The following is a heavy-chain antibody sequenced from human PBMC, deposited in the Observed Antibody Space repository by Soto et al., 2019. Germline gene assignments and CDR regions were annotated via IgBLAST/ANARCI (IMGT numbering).Heavy chain of an antibody. V-gene: IGHV3-30*04. D-gene: IGHD2-21*02. CDR2: ISNDGRRK. Sequence: GGSLRLSCAASGFSLSTNTMHWVRQVPGKGLEWVASISNDGRRKYYADFVKGRFTISRDTANNILYLEMNSLRAEDTSLYYCARVATAMTYDFWGQGTQVTVS. CDR3: ARVATAMTYDF. J-gene: IGHJ4*02. CDR1: GFSLSTNT.